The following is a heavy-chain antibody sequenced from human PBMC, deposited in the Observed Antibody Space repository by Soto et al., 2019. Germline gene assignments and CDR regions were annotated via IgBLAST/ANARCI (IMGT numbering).Heavy chain of an antibody. V-gene: IGHV3-30*18. D-gene: IGHD2-8*02. Sequence: QVPLVESGGGVVQPGRSLRLSCVASGFTFSSCAMHWVRQVPGKGLEWLAVVTHDGSLYPYADSVKGRFSISRDNSRKTLDLQMNSLRPEDTAVYYCVKDRSDTWSFDYWGQGTLVTVSS. CDR1: GFTFSSCA. CDR2: VTHDGSLY. CDR3: VKDRSDTWSFDY. J-gene: IGHJ4*02.